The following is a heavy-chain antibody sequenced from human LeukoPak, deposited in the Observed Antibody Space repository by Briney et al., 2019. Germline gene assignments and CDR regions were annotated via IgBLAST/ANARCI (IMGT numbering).Heavy chain of an antibody. D-gene: IGHD3-16*01. V-gene: IGHV3-11*01. Sequence: GGSLRLSCAASGFTFSDNYMSWIRQAPGKGLEWVSYISNSGNTIKEADSVKGRFTISRDNAQNSLYLQMKSLRAEDTAVYYCARYRVITNDYFDYWGQGTLVSVSS. CDR1: GFTFSDNY. J-gene: IGHJ4*02. CDR3: ARYRVITNDYFDY. CDR2: ISNSGNTI.